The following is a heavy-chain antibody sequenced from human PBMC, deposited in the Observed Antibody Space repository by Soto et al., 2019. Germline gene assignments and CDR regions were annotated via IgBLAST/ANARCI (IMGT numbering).Heavy chain of an antibody. CDR3: ARYYYDSSGYQAPSDY. CDR1: GGSISSNNW. Sequence: PSETLSLTCAVSGGSISSNNWWSWVRQPPGKGLEWIGEIYHSGSTNYNPSLKSRVTISVDKSKNQFSLKLSSVTAADTAVYYCARYYYDSSGYQAPSDYWGQGTLVTVSS. D-gene: IGHD3-22*01. CDR2: IYHSGST. V-gene: IGHV4-4*02. J-gene: IGHJ4*02.